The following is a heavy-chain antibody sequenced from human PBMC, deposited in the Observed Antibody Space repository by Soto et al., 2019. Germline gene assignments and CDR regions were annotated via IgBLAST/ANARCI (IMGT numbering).Heavy chain of an antibody. CDR2: IYHTEST. CDR3: ARYAFGTFDY. Sequence: TLSLTCAVSGDSISSSFWGSWVRQPPGKGLEWIGEIYHTESTVYNPSLKSRVTISVDKSKNQFSLNLDSVTAADTAVYYCARYAFGTFDYWGRGILVTVSS. CDR1: GDSISSSFW. D-gene: IGHD2-2*01. V-gene: IGHV4-4*02. J-gene: IGHJ4*02.